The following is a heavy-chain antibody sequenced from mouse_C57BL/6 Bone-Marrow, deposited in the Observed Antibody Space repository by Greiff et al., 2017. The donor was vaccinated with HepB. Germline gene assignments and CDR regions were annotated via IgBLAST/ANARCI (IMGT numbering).Heavy chain of an antibody. Sequence: QVQLQQPGAELVMPGASVKLSCKASGYTFTSYWMHWVKQRPGQGLEWIGAIDPSDSYTNYNQKFKGKSTLTVDKSSSTAYMQLSSLTSEDSAVCSCARGTTVVAPFAYWGQGTLVTVSA. D-gene: IGHD1-1*01. CDR2: IDPSDSYT. CDR1: GYTFTSYW. V-gene: IGHV1-69*01. CDR3: ARGTTVVAPFAY. J-gene: IGHJ3*01.